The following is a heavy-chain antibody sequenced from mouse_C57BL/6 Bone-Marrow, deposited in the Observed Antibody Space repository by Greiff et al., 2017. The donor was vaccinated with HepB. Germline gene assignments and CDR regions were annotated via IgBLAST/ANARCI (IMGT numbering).Heavy chain of an antibody. CDR1: GYTFTNYW. CDR2: IYPGGGYT. J-gene: IGHJ2*01. CDR3: ARGGSDGDFDY. V-gene: IGHV1-63*01. Sequence: VKLQESGAELVRPGTSVKMSCKASGYTFTNYWIGWAKQRPGHGLEWIGDIYPGGGYTNYNEKFKGKATLTADKSSSTAYMQFSSLTSEDSAIYYCARGGSDGDFDYWGQGTTLTVSS.